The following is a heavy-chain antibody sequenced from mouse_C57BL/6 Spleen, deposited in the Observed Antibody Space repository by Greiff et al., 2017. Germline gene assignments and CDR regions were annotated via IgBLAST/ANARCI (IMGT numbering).Heavy chain of an antibody. J-gene: IGHJ4*01. D-gene: IGHD1-1*01. CDR3: ATSYGSSYTYYAMDY. V-gene: IGHV1-22*01. CDR1: GYTFTDYN. Sequence: EVKLMESGPELVKPGASVKMSCKASGYTFTDYNMHWVKQSHGKSLEWIGYINPNNGGTSYNQKFKGKATLTVNKSSSTAYMELRSLTSEDSAVYYCATSYGSSYTYYAMDYWGQGTSVTVSS. CDR2: INPNNGGT.